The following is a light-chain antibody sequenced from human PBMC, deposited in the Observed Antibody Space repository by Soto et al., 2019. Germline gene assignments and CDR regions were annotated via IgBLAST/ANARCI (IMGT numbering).Light chain of an antibody. CDR1: QSISSY. CDR2: AAS. J-gene: IGKJ1*01. V-gene: IGKV1-39*01. CDR3: QRAWT. Sequence: DIPMTQSPSSLSASVGDRVTITCRASQSISSYLNWYQQKPGKAPKLLIYAASSLQSGVPSRFSGSGSGTDFTLTISSLQPEDFATYYCQRAWTFGQGTKVEIK.